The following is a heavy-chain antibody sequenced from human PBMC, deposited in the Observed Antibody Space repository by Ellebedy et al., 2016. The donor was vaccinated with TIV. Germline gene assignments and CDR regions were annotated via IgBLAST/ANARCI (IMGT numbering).Heavy chain of an antibody. J-gene: IGHJ4*02. Sequence: ASVKVSXXGSGYMFSAYYITWVRQVPGQGLEWMGWISTYSNDTKYAQKFEDRVTMTTDTSTSTAYMELRSLRSDDTALYFCARVGAYFYGSGSYLANWGQGSLVTVSS. CDR3: ARVGAYFYGSGSYLAN. CDR1: GYMFSAYY. CDR2: ISTYSNDT. V-gene: IGHV1-18*01. D-gene: IGHD3-10*01.